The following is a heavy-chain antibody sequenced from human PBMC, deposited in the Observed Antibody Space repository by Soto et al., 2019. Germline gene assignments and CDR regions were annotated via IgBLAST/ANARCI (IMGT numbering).Heavy chain of an antibody. CDR3: AFLATRDTIFDY. CDR1: GYTFTSYY. V-gene: IGHV1-46*01. D-gene: IGHD3-3*01. CDR2: INPSGGST. Sequence: ASVKVSCKASGYTFTSYYMHWVRQAPGQGLEWMGIINPSGGSTSYAQKFQGRVTMTKDTSTGTVYMELSSLRSEDTAVYYCAFLATRDTIFDYCCQRTLVTVSS. J-gene: IGHJ4*02.